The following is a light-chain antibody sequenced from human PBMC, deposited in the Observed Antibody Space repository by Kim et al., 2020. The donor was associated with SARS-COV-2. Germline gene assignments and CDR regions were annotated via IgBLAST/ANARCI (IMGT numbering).Light chain of an antibody. CDR3: LQDYNYPPA. CDR2: AAS. V-gene: IGKV1-6*01. J-gene: IGKJ1*01. CDR1: QGIRND. Sequence: AIQMTQSPSSLSASVGDRVTITCQARQGIRNDLGWYQQKPGKPPKLLIYAASSLQRGVPSRFSGSGTGTDFTLTISSLQPEDFATYYCLQDYNYPPAFGQGTKVDI.